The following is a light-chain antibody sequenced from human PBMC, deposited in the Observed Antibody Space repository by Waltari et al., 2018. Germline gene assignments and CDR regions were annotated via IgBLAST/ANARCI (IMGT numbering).Light chain of an antibody. CDR2: DAS. CDR3: QQRGDWPIT. V-gene: IGKV3-11*01. CDR1: QSVSSY. J-gene: IGKJ5*01. Sequence: EVVLTQSPATLSLSPGERATLSCRASQSVSSYLVWYQQKADQAPRLLIYDASKRATGIPARFSGSGSGTDFTLTISSLEPEDFAIYYCQQRGDWPITFGLGTRLETK.